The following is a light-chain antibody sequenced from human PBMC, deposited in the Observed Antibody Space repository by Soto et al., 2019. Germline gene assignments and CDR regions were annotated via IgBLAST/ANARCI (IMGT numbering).Light chain of an antibody. J-gene: IGLJ3*02. V-gene: IGLV2-14*01. Sequence: QSALTQPASVSGSPGQSITISCTGTSSDVGIYNYVSWYQQHPGKAPKLMSYEVSNRPSGVSNRFSGSKSGNTASLTISGLQAEDEADYYCSSYTTSSTLVFGGGTKLTVL. CDR3: SSYTTSSTLV. CDR2: EVS. CDR1: SSDVGIYNY.